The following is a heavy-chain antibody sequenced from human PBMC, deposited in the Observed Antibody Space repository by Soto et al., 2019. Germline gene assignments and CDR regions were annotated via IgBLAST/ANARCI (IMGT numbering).Heavy chain of an antibody. Sequence: PGGSLRLSCAASGFTFSSYGMHWVRQAPGKGLEWVAVISYDGSNKYYADSEKGRFTISRDNSKNSLFLQMNSLRAEDTVVYYCAKDIQLLFSGMDVWGQGTTVTVSS. CDR3: AKDIQLLFSGMDV. V-gene: IGHV3-30*18. J-gene: IGHJ6*02. CDR2: ISYDGSNK. CDR1: GFTFSSYG. D-gene: IGHD5-18*01.